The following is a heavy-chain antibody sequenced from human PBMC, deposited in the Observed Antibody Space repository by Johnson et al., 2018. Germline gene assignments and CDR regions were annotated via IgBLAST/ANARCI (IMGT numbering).Heavy chain of an antibody. CDR3: AKYVGGYVHYYYYMDV. D-gene: IGHD5-12*01. CDR1: GFSFDDYA. J-gene: IGHJ6*03. Sequence: VQLVESGGGLVQPGRSLRLSCAASGFSFDDYAMHWVRQAPGKVLEWVSGINSDGSSTSYADSVKGRFTISRDNAKNTLYLQMNSLGAEDTAVYYCAKYVGGYVHYYYYMDVGGKGTTVTVSS. CDR2: INSDGSST. V-gene: IGHV3-9*01.